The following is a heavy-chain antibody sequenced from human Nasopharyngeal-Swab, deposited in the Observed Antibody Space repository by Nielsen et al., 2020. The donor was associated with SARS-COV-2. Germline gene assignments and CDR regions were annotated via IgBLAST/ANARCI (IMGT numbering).Heavy chain of an antibody. Sequence: SETLSLTCTVSGGSISSGGYYWSWIRQHPGKGLEWIGYIYYSGSTYYNPSLKSRVTISVDTSKNQFSLKLSSVTAADTAVYYCARGRELWFGADYYYYYMDVWGKGTTVTVSS. D-gene: IGHD3-10*01. J-gene: IGHJ6*03. CDR2: IYYSGST. V-gene: IGHV4-31*03. CDR3: ARGRELWFGADYYYYYMDV. CDR1: GGSISSGGYY.